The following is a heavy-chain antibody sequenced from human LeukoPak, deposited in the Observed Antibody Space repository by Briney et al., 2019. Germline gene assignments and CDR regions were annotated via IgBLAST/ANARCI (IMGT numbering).Heavy chain of an antibody. V-gene: IGHV4-39*07. CDR2: IYYSGST. J-gene: IGHJ4*02. CDR3: ARATILWFGELAYCE. CDR1: GGSISSSSYY. D-gene: IGHD3-10*01. Sequence: PSETLSLTCTVSGGSISSSSYYWGWIRQPPGKGLEWIGSIYYSGSTYYNPSLKSRVTISVDTSKNQFSLKLSSVTAADTAVYYCARATILWFGELAYCEWGQGTLVTVSS.